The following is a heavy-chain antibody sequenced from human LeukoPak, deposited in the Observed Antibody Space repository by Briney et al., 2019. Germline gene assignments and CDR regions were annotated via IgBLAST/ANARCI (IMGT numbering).Heavy chain of an antibody. CDR1: GFTFSSYA. V-gene: IGHV3-23*01. Sequence: GGSLRLSCAASGFTFSSYAMSWVRQAPGKGLEWVSAISGSGGSTYYADSVKGRFTISRDNSKNTLYLQMSSLRAEDTAVYYCAKGDISDFWSGYYPPYFDYWGQGTLVTVSS. D-gene: IGHD3-3*01. CDR3: AKGDISDFWSGYYPPYFDY. J-gene: IGHJ4*02. CDR2: ISGSGGST.